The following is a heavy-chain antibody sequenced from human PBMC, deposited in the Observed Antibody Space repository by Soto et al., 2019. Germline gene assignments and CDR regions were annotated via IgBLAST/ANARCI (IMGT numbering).Heavy chain of an antibody. CDR1: GFTFSSYA. D-gene: IGHD6-19*01. Sequence: QVQRVESGGGVVQPGRSLRLSCAASGFTFSSYATHWVRQAPGKGLEWVAVISYDGSNKYYADSVKGRFTISRDNSKNTLYLQMNSLSAEDTAVYYCARSPYEYSSGWYNWFDPWGQRTLVTVSS. V-gene: IGHV3-30-3*01. CDR2: ISYDGSNK. J-gene: IGHJ5*02. CDR3: ARSPYEYSSGWYNWFDP.